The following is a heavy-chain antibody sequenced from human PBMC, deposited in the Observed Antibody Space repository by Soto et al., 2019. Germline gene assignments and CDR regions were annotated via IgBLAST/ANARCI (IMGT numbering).Heavy chain of an antibody. V-gene: IGHV3-30-3*01. D-gene: IGHD5-18*01. CDR2: ISYDGSNK. CDR3: AREVDTAMVRSDHYYYYGMDV. Sequence: GGSLRLSCAASGFTFSSYAMHWVPQAPGKGLEWVAVISYDGSNKYYADSVKGRFTISRDNSKNTLYLQMNSLRAEDTAVYYCAREVDTAMVRSDHYYYYGMDVWGQGTTVTVSS. J-gene: IGHJ6*02. CDR1: GFTFSSYA.